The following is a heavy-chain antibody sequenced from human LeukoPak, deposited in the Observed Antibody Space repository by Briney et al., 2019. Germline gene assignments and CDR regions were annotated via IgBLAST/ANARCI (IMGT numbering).Heavy chain of an antibody. CDR1: GGSFSGYY. CDR3: ARGQGGDYGGNSGWFDP. J-gene: IGHJ5*02. D-gene: IGHD4-23*01. V-gene: IGHV4-34*01. Sequence: SETLSLTCAVYGGSFSGYYWSWIRQPPGKGLEWIGEINHSGSTNYNPSLKSRVTISVDTSKNQFSLKLSSVTAADTAVYYCARGQGGDYGGNSGWFDPWDQGTLVTVSS. CDR2: INHSGST.